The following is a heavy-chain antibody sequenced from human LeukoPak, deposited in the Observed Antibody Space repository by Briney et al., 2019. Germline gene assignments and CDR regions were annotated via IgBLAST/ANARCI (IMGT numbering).Heavy chain of an antibody. V-gene: IGHV4-4*07. CDR1: GGSISSYY. Sequence: PSETLSLTCTVSGGSISSYYWSWIRQPAGKGLEWIGRIYTSGSTNYNPFLKSRVTMSVDTSKNQFSLKLSSVTAADTAVYYCARAREDYCSGGSCYSAYYYYYMDVWGKGTTVTISS. CDR3: ARAREDYCSGGSCYSAYYYYYMDV. D-gene: IGHD2-15*01. CDR2: IYTSGST. J-gene: IGHJ6*03.